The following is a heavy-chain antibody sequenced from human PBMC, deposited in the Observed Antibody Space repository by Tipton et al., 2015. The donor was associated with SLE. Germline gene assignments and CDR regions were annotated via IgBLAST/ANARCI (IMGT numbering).Heavy chain of an antibody. D-gene: IGHD1-26*01. CDR1: GASIGSHH. J-gene: IGHJ5*02. V-gene: IGHV4-59*11. CDR2: IFYSGGT. Sequence: TLSLTCTVSGASIGSHHWTWIRQPPGKGLEWIGNIFYSGGTNYSPFLNSRITISVDTSKNQLSLNVISMTAADTAVYHCARETVGGWFDPWGQGILVTVSS. CDR3: ARETVGGWFDP.